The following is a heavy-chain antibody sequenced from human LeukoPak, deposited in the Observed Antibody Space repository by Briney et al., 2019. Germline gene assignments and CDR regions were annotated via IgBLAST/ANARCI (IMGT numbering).Heavy chain of an antibody. Sequence: SETLSLTCVEPGGSPSGSLLCRISQPPGKGLEWIGYIYYSGSTNYNPSLKSRVTISVDTSKNQFSLKLSSVTAVDTAVYYCARQVKYFYSCSGYTHPVLLCEIGGRGTMVTVSS. CDR3: ARQVKYFYSCSGYTHPVLLCEI. CDR2: IYYSGST. J-gene: IGHJ3*02. V-gene: IGHV4-59*08. D-gene: IGHD3-22*01. CDR1: GGSPSGSL.